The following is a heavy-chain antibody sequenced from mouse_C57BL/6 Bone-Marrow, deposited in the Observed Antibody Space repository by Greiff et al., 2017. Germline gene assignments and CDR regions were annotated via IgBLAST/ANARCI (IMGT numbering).Heavy chain of an antibody. CDR1: GYTFTSYW. CDR3: ARRNYGSTPFDY. CDR2: IDPSDSET. Sequence: VQLVESGAELVRPGSSVKLSCKASGYTFTSYWMHWVKQRPIQGLEWIGNIDPSDSETHYNQKFKDKATLTVDKSSSTAYMQLSSLTSEDSAVYYCARRNYGSTPFDYWGQGTTLTVSS. D-gene: IGHD1-1*01. V-gene: IGHV1-52*01. J-gene: IGHJ2*01.